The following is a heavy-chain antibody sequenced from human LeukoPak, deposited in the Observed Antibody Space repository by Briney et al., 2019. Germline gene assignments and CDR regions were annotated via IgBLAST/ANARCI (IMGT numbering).Heavy chain of an antibody. D-gene: IGHD3-22*01. CDR1: GYTFTSYN. CDR3: ARNYDVSSGYNTDS. V-gene: IGHV1-2*02. CDR2: INTNSGGT. Sequence: ASLRVSCKASGYTFTSYNMNWVRQAPGQGLEWMACINTNSGGTNYAHTFKGRFTITRDTSISTAYLELNSLRSDDTAVYYCARNYDVSSGYNTDSWGQGNLVTVSS. J-gene: IGHJ4*02.